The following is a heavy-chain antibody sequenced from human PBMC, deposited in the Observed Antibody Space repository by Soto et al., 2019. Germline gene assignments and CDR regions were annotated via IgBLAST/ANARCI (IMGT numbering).Heavy chain of an antibody. Sequence: ASVKVSCKASGYTFTSYDINWVRQATGQGLEWMGWMNPNSGNTGYAQKFQGRVTMTRNTSISTAYMELSSLRSEDTAVYYCARRHSSSPNWFDPWGQGTLVTVSS. CDR3: ARRHSSSPNWFDP. D-gene: IGHD6-13*01. CDR1: GYTFTSYD. V-gene: IGHV1-8*01. J-gene: IGHJ5*02. CDR2: MNPNSGNT.